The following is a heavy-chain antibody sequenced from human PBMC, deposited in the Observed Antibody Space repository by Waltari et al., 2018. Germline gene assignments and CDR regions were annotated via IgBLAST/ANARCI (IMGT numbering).Heavy chain of an antibody. V-gene: IGHV4-34*01. CDR2: INHSGST. CDR3: ARIGQQLVQVFDY. Sequence: QVQLQQWGAGLLKPSETLSLTCAVYGGSFSGYYWSCIRQPPGKGLEWIGEINHSGSTNYNPSLKSRVTISVDTSKNQFSLKLSSVTAADTAVYYCARIGQQLVQVFDYWGQGTLVTVSS. CDR1: GGSFSGYY. J-gene: IGHJ4*02. D-gene: IGHD6-13*01.